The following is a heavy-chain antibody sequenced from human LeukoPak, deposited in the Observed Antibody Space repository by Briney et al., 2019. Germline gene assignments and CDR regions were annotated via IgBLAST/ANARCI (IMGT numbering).Heavy chain of an antibody. CDR3: ARGAAIKRDYYYYMDV. Sequence: SETLSLTCTVSGGSISSYYWSWIRQPAGKGLEWIGRIYTSGSTNYNPSLKSRVTMSVDTSKNQFSLKLSSVTAADTAVYYCARGAAIKRDYYYYMDVWGKGTTVTVSS. J-gene: IGHJ6*03. CDR2: IYTSGST. D-gene: IGHD6-25*01. V-gene: IGHV4-4*07. CDR1: GGSISSYY.